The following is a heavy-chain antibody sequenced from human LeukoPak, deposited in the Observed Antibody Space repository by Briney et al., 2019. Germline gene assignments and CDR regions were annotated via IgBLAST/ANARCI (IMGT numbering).Heavy chain of an antibody. J-gene: IGHJ6*03. CDR3: ARGRTEGYYYYYYMHV. CDR1: GYTFTGYY. Sequence: GASVKVSCKASGYTFTGYYMHWVRQAPGQGLEWMGWINPNSGGTNYAQKFQGRVTMTRDTSISTAYMELSRLRSDDTAVYYCARGRTEGYYYYYYMHVWGKGTTVTVSS. D-gene: IGHD4-17*01. CDR2: INPNSGGT. V-gene: IGHV1-2*02.